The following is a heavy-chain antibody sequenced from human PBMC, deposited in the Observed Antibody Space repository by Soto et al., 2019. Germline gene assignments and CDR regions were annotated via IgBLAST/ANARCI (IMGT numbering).Heavy chain of an antibody. V-gene: IGHV3-15*01. CDR2: IKIKTDGGTT. J-gene: IGHJ3*02. CDR1: GFTYSNAW. D-gene: IGHD3-3*01. Sequence: GGSLRLSCAASGFTYSNAWMSYVRQAPGKGLEWDGRIKIKTDGGTTDYAAPVKGRLTISRDDSKNTLYLQMNSLKTEDKAVHYCTTNSPFWYGFWSGYWRIDGFDIWGKGTMVTVSS. CDR3: TTNSPFWYGFWSGYWRIDGFDI.